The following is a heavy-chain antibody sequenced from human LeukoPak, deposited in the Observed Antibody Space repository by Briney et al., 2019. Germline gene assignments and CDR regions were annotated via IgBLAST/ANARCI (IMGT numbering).Heavy chain of an antibody. J-gene: IGHJ3*02. Sequence: PSVSLSLTCAVYVASFSGYDWSWIREPPWKGLEWIGEINHSGSTNYNPSLKSRVTISVDTSKNQFSPKLSSVTAADTAVYYCARKGWYSTRLAFDIWGQGTMVTVSS. D-gene: IGHD2-15*01. CDR1: VASFSGYD. CDR3: ARKGWYSTRLAFDI. V-gene: IGHV4-34*01. CDR2: INHSGST.